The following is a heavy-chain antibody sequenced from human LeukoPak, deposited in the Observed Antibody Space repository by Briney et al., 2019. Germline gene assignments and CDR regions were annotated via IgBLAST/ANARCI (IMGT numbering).Heavy chain of an antibody. D-gene: IGHD1-26*01. J-gene: IGHJ2*01. V-gene: IGHV4-4*07. Sequence: SETLSLTCTVSGGPISSYYWSWIRQPAGKGLEWIGRIYTSGSTDYNPSLRSRVTMSVDTSKNQFSLKLTSVTAADTAVYYCARGGWSGSSHWFFDLWGRGTLVIVSS. CDR1: GGPISSYY. CDR2: IYTSGST. CDR3: ARGGWSGSSHWFFDL.